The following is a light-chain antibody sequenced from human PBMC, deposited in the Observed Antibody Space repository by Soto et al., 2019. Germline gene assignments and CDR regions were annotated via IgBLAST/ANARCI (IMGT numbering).Light chain of an antibody. CDR2: DVS. CDR1: SSDVGGYNY. J-gene: IGLJ2*01. V-gene: IGLV2-14*01. Sequence: QSALTQPASVSGSRGQSITISCTGTSSDVGGYNYVSWYQQHPGKAPKLMSYDVSNRPSGVSNRFSGSKSCNTASLTISGLQAEDEADYYCSSYTSSSYSPVFGGGTKLTVL. CDR3: SSYTSSSYSPV.